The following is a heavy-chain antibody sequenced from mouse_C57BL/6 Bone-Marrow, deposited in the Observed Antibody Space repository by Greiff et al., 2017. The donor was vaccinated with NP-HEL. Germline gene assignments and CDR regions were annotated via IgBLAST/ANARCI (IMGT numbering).Heavy chain of an antibody. J-gene: IGHJ2*01. D-gene: IGHD1-1*01. Sequence: EVQLQQSGPELVKPGASVKIPCKASGYTFTDYNMDWVKQSHGKSLEWIGDINPNNGGTIYNQKFKGKATLTVDKSSSTAYMELRSLTSEDTAVYYCARSPTTVVAPYYFDYWGQGTTLTVSS. CDR2: INPNNGGT. CDR1: GYTFTDYN. CDR3: ARSPTTVVAPYYFDY. V-gene: IGHV1-18*01.